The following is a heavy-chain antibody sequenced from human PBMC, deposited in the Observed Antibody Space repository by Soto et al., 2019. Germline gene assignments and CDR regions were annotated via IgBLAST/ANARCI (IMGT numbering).Heavy chain of an antibody. CDR1: KFTITSYW. V-gene: IGHV3-74*01. CDR2: LNSDGSSI. D-gene: IGHD5-18*01. CDR3: AREVSHGYVLRGMDV. Sequence: EVQLVESGGGLVQPGGSVRLSCAASKFTITSYWMHWVRQAPGKGLVWVSRLNSDGSSISYADAVKGRFTISRYNAKKTLYLQMTSLRVEDTAVYYCAREVSHGYVLRGMDVWGQGTTVTVFS. J-gene: IGHJ6*02.